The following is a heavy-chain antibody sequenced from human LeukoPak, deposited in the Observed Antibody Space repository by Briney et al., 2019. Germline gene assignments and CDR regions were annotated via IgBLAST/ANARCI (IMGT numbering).Heavy chain of an antibody. V-gene: IGHV1-69*05. J-gene: IGHJ6*03. D-gene: IGHD1-14*01. CDR2: IIPIFGTA. Sequence: GASVKVSCKASGGTFSSYAISWVRQAPGQGLEWMGGIIPIFGTANYAQKFQGRVTITTDESTSTAYMELSSLRSEDTAVYYCARGNRYYYYMDVWGKGTTVTVSS. CDR1: GGTFSSYA. CDR3: ARGNRYYYYMDV.